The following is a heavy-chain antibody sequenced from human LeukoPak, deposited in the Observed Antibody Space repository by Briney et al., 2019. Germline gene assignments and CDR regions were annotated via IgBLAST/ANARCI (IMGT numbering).Heavy chain of an antibody. V-gene: IGHV1-8*01. Sequence: GASVKVSCKASGYTFTSYDINWVRQATGQGLEWMGWMNPNSGNTGYAQKFQGRVTMTRNTSISTAYMELSSLRSEDTAVYYCARGLSSSGWYVDDYWGQGTLVTVSS. CDR3: ARGLSSSGWYVDDY. CDR2: MNPNSGNT. CDR1: GYTFTSYD. D-gene: IGHD6-19*01. J-gene: IGHJ4*02.